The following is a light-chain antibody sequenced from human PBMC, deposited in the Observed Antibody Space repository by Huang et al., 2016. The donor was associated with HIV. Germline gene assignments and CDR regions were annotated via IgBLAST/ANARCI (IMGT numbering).Light chain of an antibody. V-gene: IGKV3-15*01. CDR2: GVS. J-gene: IGKJ1*01. CDR1: QGLSSQ. CDR3: QQYNDWPLT. Sequence: TRSGLPGERVTRPGRGSQGLSSQLAWYQQKRGQAPRLRIYGVSTRATDIPARFSGSGSGTDFTLTINSLQSEDFATYYCQQYNDWPLTFGQGTEVEIK.